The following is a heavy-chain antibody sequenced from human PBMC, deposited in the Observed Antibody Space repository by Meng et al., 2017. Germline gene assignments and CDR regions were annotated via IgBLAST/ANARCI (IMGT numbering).Heavy chain of an antibody. CDR2: ISSSGSTI. Sequence: VQLGESVGSLLNPGVSRGLSRAASGFTFSDYYMSWIRQAPGKGLEWVSYISSSGSTIYYADSVKGRFTISRDNAKNSLYLQMNSLRAEDTAVYYCARGKGWFDPWGQGTLVTVSS. V-gene: IGHV3-11*01. CDR1: GFTFSDYY. J-gene: IGHJ5*02. CDR3: ARGKGWFDP.